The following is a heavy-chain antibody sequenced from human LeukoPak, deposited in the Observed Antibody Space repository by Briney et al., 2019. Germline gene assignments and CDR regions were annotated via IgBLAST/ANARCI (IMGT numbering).Heavy chain of an antibody. D-gene: IGHD3-22*01. V-gene: IGHV3-66*01. CDR1: GFTFSSNY. J-gene: IGHJ4*02. CDR2: IYSGGST. CDR3: ATASSGPYYFDY. Sequence: PGGSLRLSCAASGFTFSSNYMSWVRQAPGKGLEWVSVIYSGGSTYYADSVKGRFTISRDNSKNTLYLQMNSLRAEDTAVYYCATASSGPYYFDYWGQGTLVTVSS.